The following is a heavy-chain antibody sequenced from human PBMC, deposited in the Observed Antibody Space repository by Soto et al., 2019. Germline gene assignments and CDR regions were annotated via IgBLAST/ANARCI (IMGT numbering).Heavy chain of an antibody. CDR3: ARHVSTGNFGRGYFDS. CDR1: GGSISSHIYY. Sequence: QLQLQESGPGLVKSSETLSLTCSVSGGSISSHIYYWGWIRQPPGKGLEWIGCVYYSGSCYYKPSLPRRVTVSIDTSKNQFSLMLTYVTAADTAVYYCARHVSTGNFGRGYFDSWGQGTLVTVSS. D-gene: IGHD1-1*01. CDR2: VYYSGSC. J-gene: IGHJ4*02. V-gene: IGHV4-39*01.